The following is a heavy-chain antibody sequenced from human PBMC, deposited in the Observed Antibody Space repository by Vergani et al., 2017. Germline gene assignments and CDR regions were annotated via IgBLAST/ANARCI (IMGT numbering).Heavy chain of an antibody. CDR2: ISYDGSNK. Sequence: QVQLVESGGGVVQPGRSLRLSCAASGFTFSSYGMHWVRQAPGKGLEWVAVISYDGSNKYYADSVKGRFTISRDNSKNTLYLQMNSLRADDTAVYYCAKSPRSSPGYYYYYMDVWGKGTTVTVSS. J-gene: IGHJ6*03. V-gene: IGHV3-30*18. CDR1: GFTFSSYG. CDR3: AKSPRSSPGYYYYYMDV. D-gene: IGHD3-10*01.